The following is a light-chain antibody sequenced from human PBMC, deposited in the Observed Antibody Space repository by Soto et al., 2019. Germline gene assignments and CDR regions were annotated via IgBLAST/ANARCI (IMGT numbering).Light chain of an antibody. V-gene: IGKV3-15*01. J-gene: IGKJ3*01. CDR2: GAS. Sequence: EIVMTQSPATLSVSPGERATLSCRASQSVSSNLAWYQQKPGQAPRLLIYGASTRATGIPARFSGSGSGTEFTLTISRLQSEDFAVYYCQQYNNWPPVTFGPGTKVDIK. CDR3: QQYNNWPPVT. CDR1: QSVSSN.